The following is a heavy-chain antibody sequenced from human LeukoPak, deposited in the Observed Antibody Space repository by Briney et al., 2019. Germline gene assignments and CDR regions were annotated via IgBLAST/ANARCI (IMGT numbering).Heavy chain of an antibody. CDR2: ISGSGGST. CDR3: AKALSLYYYDSSGIYY. Sequence: GGSLRLPCAASGFTFSSYAMSWVRQAPGKGLGWVSAISGSGGSTYYADSVKGRFTISRDNSKNTLYLQMNSLRAEDTAVYYCAKALSLYYYDSSGIYYWGQGTLVTVSS. J-gene: IGHJ4*02. V-gene: IGHV3-23*01. D-gene: IGHD3-22*01. CDR1: GFTFSSYA.